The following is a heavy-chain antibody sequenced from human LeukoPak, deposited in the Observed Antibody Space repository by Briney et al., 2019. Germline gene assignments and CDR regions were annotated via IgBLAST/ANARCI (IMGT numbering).Heavy chain of an antibody. Sequence: GRSLRLSCAASGFTFNDYYMSWVRQAPGKGLEWVSYISGNGITIYYADSVKGRFTISRDNAKNSLYLQMNSLRAEDTAVYYCARDPRVGATGGYWGQGTLVTVSS. CDR3: ARDPRVGATGGY. V-gene: IGHV3-11*04. J-gene: IGHJ4*02. CDR2: ISGNGITI. CDR1: GFTFNDYY. D-gene: IGHD1-26*01.